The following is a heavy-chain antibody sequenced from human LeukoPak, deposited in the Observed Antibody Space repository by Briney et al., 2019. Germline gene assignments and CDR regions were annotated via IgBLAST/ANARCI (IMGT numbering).Heavy chain of an antibody. J-gene: IGHJ4*02. CDR1: GFTFSSYW. Sequence: GGSLRLSCAASGFTFSSYWMNWARQAPGKGLEWVASINHNGNVNYYVDSVKGRFTISRDNAKNSLYLQMSNLRAEDTAVYYCVKGLVQTTMSYSVDYWGQGALVTVSS. V-gene: IGHV3-7*03. CDR3: VKGLVQTTMSYSVDY. CDR2: INHNGNVN. D-gene: IGHD1-1*01.